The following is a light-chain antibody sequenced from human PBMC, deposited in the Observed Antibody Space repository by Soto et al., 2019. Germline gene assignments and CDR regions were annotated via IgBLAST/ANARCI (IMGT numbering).Light chain of an antibody. J-gene: IGLJ1*01. CDR3: ISHAGRNSFYV. V-gene: IGLV2-8*01. Sequence: QSVLTQPPSASGSPGQSVTISCTGTSSDVGRYNYVSWYQQHPGKTPKLIIYEVTKRPSGVPDRFSASKSGNTASLTVSGLQAEDAADYYCISHAGRNSFYVLGNGTKVTV. CDR1: SSDVGRYNY. CDR2: EVT.